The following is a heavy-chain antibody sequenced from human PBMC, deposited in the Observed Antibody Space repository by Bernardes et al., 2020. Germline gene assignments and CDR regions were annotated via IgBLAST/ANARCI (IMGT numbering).Heavy chain of an antibody. CDR2: ISYDGSNK. D-gene: IGHD1-26*01. CDR1: GFTFSSYP. J-gene: IGHJ4*02. Sequence: GGSLRLSCAASGFTFSSYPMHWVRQAPGKGLEWVAMISYDGSNKDYADSVKGRFTISRDNSKNTLYVQMNSLRVEDTAVYYCARDVGATMDSVNFDYWGQGTLVTVSS. CDR3: ARDVGATMDSVNFDY. V-gene: IGHV3-30*14.